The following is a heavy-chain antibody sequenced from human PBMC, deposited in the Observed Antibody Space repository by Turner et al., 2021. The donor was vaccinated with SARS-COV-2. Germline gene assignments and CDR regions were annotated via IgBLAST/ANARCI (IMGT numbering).Heavy chain of an antibody. D-gene: IGHD1-26*01. Sequence: QVQLVQSGAEVKKPGASVKVSCKASGYTFTGYYMHWVRQAHGQGLEWMGWISPNSGGTNYAKKFQGRATMTRDTSISTAYMELSRLRSDDTAVYYCARVPDSGSYYVLNYWGQGTLVTVSS. CDR1: GYTFTGYY. V-gene: IGHV1-2*02. J-gene: IGHJ4*02. CDR3: ARVPDSGSYYVLNY. CDR2: ISPNSGGT.